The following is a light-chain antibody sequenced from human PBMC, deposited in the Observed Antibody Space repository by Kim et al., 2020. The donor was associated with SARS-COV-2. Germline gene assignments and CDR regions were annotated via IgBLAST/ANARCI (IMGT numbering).Light chain of an antibody. CDR2: PDS. J-gene: IGLJ3*02. CDR1: KLGDKY. V-gene: IGLV3-1*01. CDR3: QAWDSSNAV. Sequence: SYELTQPPSVSVSPGQTASITCSGDKLGDKYACWYEQKPGQSPVLVIYPDSKRPSGIPERFSGSNSGNTATLTISGTQAMDEADYYCQAWDSSNAVFGGG.